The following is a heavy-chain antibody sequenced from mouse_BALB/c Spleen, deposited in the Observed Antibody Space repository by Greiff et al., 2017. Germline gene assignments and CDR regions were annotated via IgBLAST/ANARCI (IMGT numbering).Heavy chain of an antibody. Sequence: EVKLVESGGGLVQPGGSLKLSCAASGFPFSSYTMSWVRQTPEKRLEWVAYISHGGGSTYYPETVKGRFTISRDNSKNTQYLQMSSLKSEDTALYYCARGDYYDSSYGFAYWGQGTLVTVSA. CDR3: ARGDYYDSSYGFAY. D-gene: IGHD1-1*01. V-gene: IGHV5-12-2*01. CDR1: GFPFSSYT. CDR2: ISHGGGST. J-gene: IGHJ3*01.